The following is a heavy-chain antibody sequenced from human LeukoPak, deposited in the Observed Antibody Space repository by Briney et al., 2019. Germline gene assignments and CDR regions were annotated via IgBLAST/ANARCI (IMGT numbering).Heavy chain of an antibody. CDR2: ISSSSSYI. D-gene: IGHD6-13*01. V-gene: IGHV3-21*01. J-gene: IGHJ4*02. Sequence: GVTLRLSCAASGFTFSSYSMNWVRQAPGKGLEWVSSISSSSSYIYYADSVKGRFTISRDNAKNSLYLQMNSLRAEDTAVYYCARGVEVAAAGDYWGQGTLVTVSS. CDR1: GFTFSSYS. CDR3: ARGVEVAAAGDY.